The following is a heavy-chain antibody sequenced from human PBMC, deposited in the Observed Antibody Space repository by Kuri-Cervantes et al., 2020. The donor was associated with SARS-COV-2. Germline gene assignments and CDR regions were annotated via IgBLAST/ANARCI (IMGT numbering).Heavy chain of an antibody. CDR3: ARGEYSSSSGGPPIGFDP. J-gene: IGHJ5*02. CDR1: GGTFSSYA. D-gene: IGHD6-6*01. Sequence: ASVKVSCKASGGTFSSYAISWVRQATGQGLEWMGWMNPNSGNTGYAQKFQGRVTITRNTSISTAYMELSSLRSEDTAVYYCARGEYSSSSGGPPIGFDPWGQGTLVTVSS. CDR2: MNPNSGNT. V-gene: IGHV1-8*03.